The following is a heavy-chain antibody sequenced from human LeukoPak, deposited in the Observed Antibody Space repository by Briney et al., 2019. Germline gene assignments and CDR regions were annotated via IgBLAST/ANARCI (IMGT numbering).Heavy chain of an antibody. CDR1: GYTFTSYG. CDR3: ARDYDILTGHDYGMDV. Sequence: ASVKVSCKASGYTFTSYGISWVRQAPGQGLEWMGWINTYNTKTNYAQKVQGRVTMTTDTSTSTANMELRSLRSDDTAVYYCARDYDILTGHDYGMDVWGQGTTVTVSS. D-gene: IGHD3-9*01. CDR2: INTYNTKT. J-gene: IGHJ6*02. V-gene: IGHV1-18*01.